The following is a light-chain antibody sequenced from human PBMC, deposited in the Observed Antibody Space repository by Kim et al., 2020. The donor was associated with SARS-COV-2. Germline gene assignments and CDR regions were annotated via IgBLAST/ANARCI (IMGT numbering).Light chain of an antibody. CDR1: QSVNSN. J-gene: IGKJ2*01. CDR3: QQYDNWPPYT. CDR2: GAS. V-gene: IGKV3-15*01. Sequence: EIVMTQSPATLSVSPGERATLSCRASQSVNSNLAWYQQKPGQAPRLLIYGASTRATDIPDRFSASGSGTEFTLIISNLHSEDIAVYYCQQYDNWPPYTFGQGTKLEI.